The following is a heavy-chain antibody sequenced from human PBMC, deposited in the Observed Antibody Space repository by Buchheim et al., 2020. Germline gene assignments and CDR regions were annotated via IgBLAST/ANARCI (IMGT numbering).Heavy chain of an antibody. J-gene: IGHJ4*02. Sequence: QVQLQESGPGLVKPSGTLPLTCVVSGDSVSSSNNWWSWVRQPPGKGLEWIGEVYHSGSTYYSESLKSRVTISVDKSKNQFSLKLNYVTAADTAIYYCARGKIAGSSSLNFDYWGQGTL. V-gene: IGHV4-4*02. CDR1: GDSVSSSNNW. CDR2: VYHSGST. D-gene: IGHD6-6*01. CDR3: ARGKIAGSSSLNFDY.